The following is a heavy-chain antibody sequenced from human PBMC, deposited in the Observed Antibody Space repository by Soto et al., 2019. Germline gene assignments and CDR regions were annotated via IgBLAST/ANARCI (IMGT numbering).Heavy chain of an antibody. Sequence: GESLKISCKGSGYSFTSYWIGWVRQMPGKGLEWMGIIYPGDSDTRYSPSFQGQVTISADKSISTAYLQWSSLKASDTAMYYCARVKIIDYYGMDVWGQGTTVTVSS. CDR3: ARVKIIDYYGMDV. CDR2: IYPGDSDT. V-gene: IGHV5-51*01. J-gene: IGHJ6*02. CDR1: GYSFTSYW.